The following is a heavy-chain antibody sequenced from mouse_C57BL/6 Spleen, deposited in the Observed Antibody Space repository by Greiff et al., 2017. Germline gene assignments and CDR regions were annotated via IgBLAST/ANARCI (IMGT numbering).Heavy chain of an antibody. Sequence: EVQLQQSGPELVKPGASVKISCKASGYTFTDYYMNWVKQSHGKSLEWIGDINPNNGGTSYNQKFKGKATLTVDKSSSTAYMELRSLTSEDSAVYYCASNYDYDGYYFDYGGQGTTLTVSS. CDR1: GYTFTDYY. V-gene: IGHV1-26*01. J-gene: IGHJ2*01. CDR3: ASNYDYDGYYFDY. D-gene: IGHD2-4*01. CDR2: INPNNGGT.